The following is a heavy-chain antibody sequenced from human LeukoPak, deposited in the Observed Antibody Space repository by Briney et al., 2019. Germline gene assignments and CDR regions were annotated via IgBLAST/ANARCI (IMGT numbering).Heavy chain of an antibody. CDR3: ARDGAARLLRYYYYMDL. CDR2: ISYDGSNQ. J-gene: IGHJ6*03. CDR1: GFKFSDKA. V-gene: IGHV3-30*03. D-gene: IGHD6-6*01. Sequence: GGSLRLSCAGTGFKFSDKAMHWVRQAPGKGLEWVAVISYDGSNQNYADSVKGRFTISRDNSDNTQFLEMNSLRPEDTAVYYCARDGAARLLRYYYYMDLWGKGTTVTVSS.